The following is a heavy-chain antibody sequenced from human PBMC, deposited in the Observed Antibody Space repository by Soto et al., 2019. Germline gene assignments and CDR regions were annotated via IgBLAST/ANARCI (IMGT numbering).Heavy chain of an antibody. CDR1: GYTFISSD. CDR3: ARVRSPGHPPYNWFDP. Sequence: ASVKVSCKASGYTFISSDITWVRQAPGQGLEWMVWISAYNGNTNVPQNLQGRVILTTDTSTDTAYMELRSLRSDNTAMYYCARVRSPGHPPYNWFDPWGQGTLVTVSS. V-gene: IGHV1-18*04. J-gene: IGHJ5*02. CDR2: ISAYNGNT.